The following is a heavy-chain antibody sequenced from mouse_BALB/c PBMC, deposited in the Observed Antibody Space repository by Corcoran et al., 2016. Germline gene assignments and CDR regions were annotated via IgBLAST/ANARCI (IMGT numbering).Heavy chain of an antibody. CDR2: INPRSGGT. D-gene: IGHD1-1*01. CDR3: ARWGITTFSY. Sequence: EVLLQQSGPELVKTGASVKIPCKASGYRCTDYNMDGVRQSQGKSVEWIGDINPRSGGTIYNQTFKGKATLTVEKSSSTAYMELHSLTSEDTTVYYCARWGITTFSYSGQCTSVTVSS. J-gene: IGHJ2*03. V-gene: IGHV1-18*01. CDR1: GYRCTDYN.